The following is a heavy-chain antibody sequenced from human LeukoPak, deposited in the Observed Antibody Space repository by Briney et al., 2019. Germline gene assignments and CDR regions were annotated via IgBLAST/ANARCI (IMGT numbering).Heavy chain of an antibody. CDR2: ISSGGST. J-gene: IGHJ6*02. V-gene: IGHV3-53*01. D-gene: IGHD2-2*01. Sequence: VGSLRLSCAASGLTVSSNYMSWVRQAPGKGLEWVSLISSGGSTYYADSVKGRFTISRDNAKNSLYLQMNSLRAEDTAVFYCARDFPIVPTADASEMDVWGQGTTVTVSS. CDR3: ARDFPIVPTADASEMDV. CDR1: GLTVSSNY.